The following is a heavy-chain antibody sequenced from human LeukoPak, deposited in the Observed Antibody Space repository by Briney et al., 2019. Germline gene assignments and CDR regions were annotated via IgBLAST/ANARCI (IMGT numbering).Heavy chain of an antibody. J-gene: IGHJ6*02. Sequence: SETLSLTCTVSGGSVSSSGYYWSWIRQPPGKGLEWIGYIYYSGSTNYNPSLKSRVTISVDTSKNQFSLKLSSVTAADTAVYYCARVRNLIGYCSGGSCYGYYYGMDVWGQGTTVTVSS. D-gene: IGHD2-15*01. CDR2: IYYSGST. V-gene: IGHV4-61*08. CDR1: GGSVSSSGYY. CDR3: ARVRNLIGYCSGGSCYGYYYGMDV.